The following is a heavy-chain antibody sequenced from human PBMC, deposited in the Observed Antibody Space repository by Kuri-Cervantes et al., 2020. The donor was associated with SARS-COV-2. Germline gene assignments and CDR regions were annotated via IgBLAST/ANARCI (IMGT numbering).Heavy chain of an antibody. CDR1: ETTFPNYD. Sequence: VSVKVSCKTPETTFPNYDINWVRQATGQGLEWMGMVKTNSGNTLYAQFFQGRVTMTTDTSTSTAYMELRSLRSDDTAVYYCARVRYQLLYLGWFDPWGQGTLVTVSS. CDR3: ARVRYQLLYLGWFDP. CDR2: VKTNSGNT. J-gene: IGHJ5*02. V-gene: IGHV1-8*01. D-gene: IGHD2-2*02.